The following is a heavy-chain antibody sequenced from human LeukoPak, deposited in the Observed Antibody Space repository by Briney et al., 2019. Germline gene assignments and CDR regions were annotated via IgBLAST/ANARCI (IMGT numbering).Heavy chain of an antibody. D-gene: IGHD4-23*01. CDR1: GYTLTNYN. CDR2: INTYKGDT. Sequence: VASVKVSCKASGYTLTNYNISWVRQAPGQGLEWMGWINTYKGDTLYAQKLQGRVTMTADTSTNTAYMKLRSLRFDDTAVYYCAREFGHCYGDNCFYFFDTWGQGFRVTVSS. CDR3: AREFGHCYGDNCFYFFDT. V-gene: IGHV1-18*01. J-gene: IGHJ4*02.